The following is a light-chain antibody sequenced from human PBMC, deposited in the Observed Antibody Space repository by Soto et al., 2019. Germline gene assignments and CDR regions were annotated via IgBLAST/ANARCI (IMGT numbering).Light chain of an antibody. CDR1: QGIRSY. V-gene: IGKV1-9*01. CDR2: AAS. CDR3: QQLSSFPLT. J-gene: IGKJ4*01. Sequence: GARVTITCRASQGIRSYLAWYQQKPGKVPKLLIYAASTLQSGVPSRFSGSGSGTEFTLTISSLQPEDFATYYCQQLSSFPLTFGGGTKVEIK.